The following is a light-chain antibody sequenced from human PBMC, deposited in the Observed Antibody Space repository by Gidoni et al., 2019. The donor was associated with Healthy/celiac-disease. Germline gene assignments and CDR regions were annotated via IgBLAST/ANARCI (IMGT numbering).Light chain of an antibody. Sequence: DIQMTPSTSYLSASVGDRVTITCRASQSIRSYLNWYQQKPGKAPKLLSYAASSLQSGVPSRFSGSGSGTDFTLTISSLQPEDFATYYCQQSYSTRLFGGGTKVEIK. CDR1: QSIRSY. J-gene: IGKJ4*01. CDR3: QQSYSTRL. CDR2: AAS. V-gene: IGKV1-39*01.